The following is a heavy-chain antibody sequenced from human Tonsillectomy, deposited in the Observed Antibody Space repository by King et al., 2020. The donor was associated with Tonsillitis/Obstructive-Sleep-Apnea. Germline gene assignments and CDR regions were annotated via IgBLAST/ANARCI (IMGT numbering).Heavy chain of an antibody. V-gene: IGHV4-39*01. CDR2: SYYTGST. Sequence: QLQESGPGLVKPSETLSLTCTVSGHSIRSSSYYWGWIRQPPGKGLEWIGTSYYTGSTYYNPSLKSRVTISVDTSKNQFSLKLSSVTAADTALYYCARHVRDGYGTNFDYWGQGTLVTVSS. CDR3: ARHVRDGYGTNFDY. J-gene: IGHJ4*02. CDR1: GHSIRSSSYY. D-gene: IGHD5-24*01.